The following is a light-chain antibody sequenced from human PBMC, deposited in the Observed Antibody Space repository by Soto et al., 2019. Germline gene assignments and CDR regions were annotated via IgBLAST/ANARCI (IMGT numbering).Light chain of an antibody. CDR2: KAS. Sequence: DIHMTQSPSTLSASVGDRVTITCRASQSISFWLAWYQQKPGKAPKLLIYKASTLESGVPLRFSGSGSGTEFTLTISSLQPDDFATYYCQQYDSFSRTFGQGTKVEIK. CDR1: QSISFW. J-gene: IGKJ1*01. CDR3: QQYDSFSRT. V-gene: IGKV1-5*03.